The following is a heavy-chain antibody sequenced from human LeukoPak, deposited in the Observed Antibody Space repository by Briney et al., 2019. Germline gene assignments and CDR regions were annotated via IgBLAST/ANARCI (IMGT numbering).Heavy chain of an antibody. D-gene: IGHD5-18*01. CDR2: ISAYNGNT. CDR1: GYTFTSYG. CDR3: ARNLGYSYGYYYYYYMDV. V-gene: IGHV1-18*01. J-gene: IGHJ6*03. Sequence: VASVKVSCKASGYTFTSYGISWVRQAPGQGLEWMGWISAYNGNTNYAQKLQGRVTMTTDTSTSTAYMELRSLRSDDTAVYYCARNLGYSYGYYYYYYMDVWGKGTTVTVSS.